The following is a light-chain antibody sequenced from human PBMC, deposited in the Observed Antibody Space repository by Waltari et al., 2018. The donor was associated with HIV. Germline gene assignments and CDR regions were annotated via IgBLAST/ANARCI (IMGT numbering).Light chain of an antibody. Sequence: QTVVTQEPSFSVSPGGTVTLTCGLSSGSVSTSYYPSWYQQTPGQAPRTLIYSTNTPPSGVPDRFSGSILGNKAALTITGAQADEESDYYCVLYMGSGIWVFGGGTKLTVL. CDR3: VLYMGSGIWV. CDR1: SGSVSTSYY. J-gene: IGLJ3*02. V-gene: IGLV8-61*01. CDR2: STN.